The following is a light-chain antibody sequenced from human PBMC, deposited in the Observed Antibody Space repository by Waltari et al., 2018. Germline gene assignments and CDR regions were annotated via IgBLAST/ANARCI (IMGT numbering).Light chain of an antibody. J-gene: IGKJ1*01. V-gene: IGKV1D-8*01. CDR2: ASS. CDR1: QGINID. CDR3: QQYYSFPWT. Sequence: VIWMTQSPSLLSASTGDRVTITCRVSQGINIDLAWYRQKPGKAPQLLIYASSTLHGGVPSRFSGSASGTDFTLTISCLQSEDFATYYCQQYYSFPWTFGQGTKVEI.